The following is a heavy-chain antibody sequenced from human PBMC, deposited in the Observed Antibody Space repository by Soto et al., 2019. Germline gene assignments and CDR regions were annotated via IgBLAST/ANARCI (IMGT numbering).Heavy chain of an antibody. V-gene: IGHV1-18*01. J-gene: IGHJ6*02. CDR1: GYTFTSYG. D-gene: IGHD3-3*01. Sequence: ASVKVSCKASGYTFTSYGISWVRQAPGQGPEWMGWISAYNGNTNYAQKLQGRVTMTTDTSTSTAYMELRSLRSDDTAVYYCARFRLRRITIFGVVPSYYYGMDVWGQGTTVTVSS. CDR2: ISAYNGNT. CDR3: ARFRLRRITIFGVVPSYYYGMDV.